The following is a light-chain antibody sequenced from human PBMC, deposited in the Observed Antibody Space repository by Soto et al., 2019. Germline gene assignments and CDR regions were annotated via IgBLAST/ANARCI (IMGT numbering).Light chain of an antibody. CDR1: SSDVGGYNY. CDR2: DVS. CDR3: CSYAGSCTLYV. J-gene: IGLJ1*01. V-gene: IGLV2-11*01. Sequence: QSVLTQPRSVSGSPGQSVTISCTGTSSDVGGYNYVSWYQQHPGKAPKLMIYDVSERPSGVPDRFSGSKSGNTASLTISGLQAEDEANYYCCSYAGSCTLYVFGTGTKVTVL.